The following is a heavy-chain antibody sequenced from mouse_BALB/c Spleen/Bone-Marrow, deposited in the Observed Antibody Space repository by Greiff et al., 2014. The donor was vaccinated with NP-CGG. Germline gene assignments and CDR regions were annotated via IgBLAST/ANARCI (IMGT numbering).Heavy chain of an antibody. Sequence: VKLVESGAELVRPGASVKLSCKALGYTFTDYEMHWVKQTPVHGLEWIGTIHPGSGGAAYNQKFKGKATLTADKSSSTAYMELSSLTSEDSAVYYCTRKGLRGAGFAYWGQGTLVTVSA. J-gene: IGHJ3*01. V-gene: IGHV1-15*01. CDR3: TRKGLRGAGFAY. CDR1: GYTFTDYE. CDR2: IHPGSGGA. D-gene: IGHD2-4*01.